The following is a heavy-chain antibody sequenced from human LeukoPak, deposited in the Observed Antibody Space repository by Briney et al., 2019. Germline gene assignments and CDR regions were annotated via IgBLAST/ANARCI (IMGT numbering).Heavy chain of an antibody. Sequence: PGGSLRLSCAASGITFSSYWMHWVRQAPGEGLVWVSRINSDGISTNYADSVKGRFTSSRDNAKNTLYLQMNSLRAEDTAVYYCARGVRYGALDIWGQGTMVTVSS. V-gene: IGHV3-74*01. D-gene: IGHD5-18*01. CDR1: GITFSSYW. CDR2: INSDGIST. CDR3: ARGVRYGALDI. J-gene: IGHJ3*02.